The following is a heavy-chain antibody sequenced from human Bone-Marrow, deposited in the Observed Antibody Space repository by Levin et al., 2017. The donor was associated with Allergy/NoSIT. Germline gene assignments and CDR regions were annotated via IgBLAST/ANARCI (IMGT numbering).Heavy chain of an antibody. CDR1: GYTFTGYY. CDR3: ATEIALAYCGGDCSAGGYFDY. Sequence: GESLKISCKASGYTFTGYYMHWVRQAPGQGLEWMGWINPNSGGTNYAQKFQGRVTMTRDTSISTAYMELSRLRSDDTAVYYCATEIALAYCGGDCSAGGYFDYWGQGTLVTVSS. CDR2: INPNSGGT. J-gene: IGHJ4*02. D-gene: IGHD2-21*02. V-gene: IGHV1-2*02.